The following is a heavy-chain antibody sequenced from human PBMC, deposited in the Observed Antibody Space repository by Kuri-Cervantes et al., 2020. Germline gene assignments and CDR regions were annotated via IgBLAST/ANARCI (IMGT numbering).Heavy chain of an antibody. J-gene: IGHJ4*02. CDR1: GGSVSSSTSY. Sequence: GSLRLSCTVSGGSVSSSTSYWSWIRQPPGKGLEWIGCFHYTGSTNYNPSLKSRVAISIDTSKSQFSLKLSSVTAADTAVYYCARSRGYSYGYCFDYWGQGTLVTVSS. D-gene: IGHD5-18*01. CDR3: ARSRGYSYGYCFDY. V-gene: IGHV4-61*01. CDR2: FHYTGST.